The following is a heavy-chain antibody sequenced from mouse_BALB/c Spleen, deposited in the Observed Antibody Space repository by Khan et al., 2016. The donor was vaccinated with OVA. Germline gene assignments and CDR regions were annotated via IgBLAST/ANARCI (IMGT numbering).Heavy chain of an antibody. CDR3: GRQPYYHYNVMDY. D-gene: IGHD2-10*01. V-gene: IGHV2-6-1*01. CDR2: IWSDGST. CDR1: GFSLTNYG. J-gene: IGHJ4*01. Sequence: QVQLKESGPGLVAPSQSLSITCTISGFSLTNYGIHWVRQPPGKGLEWLVMIWSDGSTTYNSAIKSRMTISKDNSKSQVFLKMNSLQTYYAAMYFCGRQPYYHYNVMDYWGQGTSVTVSS.